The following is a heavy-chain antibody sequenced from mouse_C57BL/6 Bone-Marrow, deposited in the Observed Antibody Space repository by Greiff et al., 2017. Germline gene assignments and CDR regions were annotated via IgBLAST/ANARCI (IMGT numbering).Heavy chain of an antibody. J-gene: IGHJ2*01. V-gene: IGHV14-4*01. CDR2: IDPENGDT. CDR3: TTVDYDNY. CDR1: GFNIKDDY. D-gene: IGHD2-4*01. Sequence: EVQLQQSGAELVRPGASVKLSCTASGFNIKDDYMHWVKQRPEQGLEWIGWIDPENGDTEYASKFQGKATITADTSSNTAYLQLSSLTSDDTAVYYCTTVDYDNYWGQGTTLTVSS.